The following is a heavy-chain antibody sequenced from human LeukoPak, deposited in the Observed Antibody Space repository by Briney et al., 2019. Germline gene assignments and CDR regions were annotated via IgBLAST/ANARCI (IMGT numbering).Heavy chain of an antibody. D-gene: IGHD3-10*01. Sequence: SETLSLTCTVSGGSISSYYWSWIRQPPGKGLEWIGYIYYSGSTNYNPSLKSRVTISVDTSKNQFSLKLSSVTAADTAVYYYAREDPYYYGSGSYYPNWFDPWGQGTLVTVSS. V-gene: IGHV4-59*12. CDR1: GGSISSYY. CDR3: AREDPYYYGSGSYYPNWFDP. J-gene: IGHJ5*02. CDR2: IYYSGST.